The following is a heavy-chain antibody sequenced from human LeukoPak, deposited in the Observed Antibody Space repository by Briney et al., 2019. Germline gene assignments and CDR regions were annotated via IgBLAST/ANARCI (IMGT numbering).Heavy chain of an antibody. CDR3: ARGITFEYSSSAAGNWFDP. Sequence: KPSETLSLTCTVSGGSISSSSYYWGWIRQPPGEGLEWIGSIYYSGSPYYNPSLKSRVTISVDTSKNQFSLKLSSVTAADTAVYYCARGITFEYSSSAAGNWFDPWGQGTLVTVSS. J-gene: IGHJ5*02. V-gene: IGHV4-39*07. CDR2: IYYSGSP. CDR1: GGSISSSSYY. D-gene: IGHD6-6*01.